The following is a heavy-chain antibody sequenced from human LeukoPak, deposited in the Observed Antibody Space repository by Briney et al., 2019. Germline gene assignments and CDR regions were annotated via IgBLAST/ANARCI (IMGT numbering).Heavy chain of an antibody. D-gene: IGHD1-1*01. Sequence: PSETLSLTCTVSGGSISTIFYSWGWIRQPPAKGLEWIVNFYSGGKTYYNPSLKSRVTMSADTAKNQFSLKLSSVTAADTAVYYCARSRQVAKNYYFYYYMDVWGKGTTVTVSS. CDR2: FYSGGKT. CDR1: GGSISTIFYS. V-gene: IGHV4-39*01. J-gene: IGHJ6*03. CDR3: ARSRQVAKNYYFYYYMDV.